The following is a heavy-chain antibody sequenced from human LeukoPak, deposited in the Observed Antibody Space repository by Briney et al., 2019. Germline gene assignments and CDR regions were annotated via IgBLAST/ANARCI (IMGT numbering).Heavy chain of an antibody. CDR2: TSAVGGST. CDR3: AKDMRDSGYDSPFDY. J-gene: IGHJ4*02. Sequence: PGGSLRLSCIASGFTFTSFPMSWVRQAPGKGLQWVSGTSAVGGSTYYADSVKGRFTISRDNSKNTLYLQMNSLRAEDTALYYCAKDMRDSGYDSPFDYWGQGTLVTVSS. D-gene: IGHD5-12*01. V-gene: IGHV3-23*01. CDR1: GFTFTSFP.